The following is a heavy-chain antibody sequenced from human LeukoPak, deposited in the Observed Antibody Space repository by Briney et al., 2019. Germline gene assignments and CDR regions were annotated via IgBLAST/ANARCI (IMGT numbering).Heavy chain of an antibody. CDR3: AREGPHYDILTGYPYYYYYMDV. CDR2: MNPNSGNT. CDR1: GYTCTSYD. D-gene: IGHD3-9*01. J-gene: IGHJ6*03. V-gene: IGHV1-8*03. Sequence: GASVKVSGKASGYTCTSYDINWVRQATGQGLEWMGWMNPNSGNTGCAQKFQGRVTITRNTSISTAYMELSSLRSEDTAVYYCAREGPHYDILTGYPYYYYYMDVWGKGTTVTISS.